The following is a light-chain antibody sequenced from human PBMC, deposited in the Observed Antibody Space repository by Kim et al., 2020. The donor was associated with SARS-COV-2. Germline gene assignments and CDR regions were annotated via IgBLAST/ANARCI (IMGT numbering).Light chain of an antibody. J-gene: IGKJ2*03. CDR3: QQYYRTPPS. CDR2: WAS. V-gene: IGKV4-1*01. CDR1: QTVIYNSNNNTY. Sequence: RATLNCKSSQTVIYNSNNNTYLAWYQQKPGQAPKLLIYWASIRESGVSDRFSGSGSETDFSLTISSLQAEDVAVYYCQQYYRTPPSFGQGTKLEI.